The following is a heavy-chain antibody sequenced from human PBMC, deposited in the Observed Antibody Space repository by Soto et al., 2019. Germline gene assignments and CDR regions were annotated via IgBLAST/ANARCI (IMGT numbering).Heavy chain of an antibody. J-gene: IGHJ4*02. CDR2: ISAYNGNT. CDR3: ARAILGGYGYTALNY. V-gene: IGHV1-18*01. D-gene: IGHD3-16*01. CDR1: GYTFTTYG. Sequence: QVQLVQSGAEVKKPGASVKVSCKASGYTFTTYGIRWVRQAPGQGLEWMGLISAYNGNTDYAQKVQGRVTMTTDTSTSTAYMELRSLTSDYWAVYYCARAILGGYGYTALNYVGQGPQVTVSS.